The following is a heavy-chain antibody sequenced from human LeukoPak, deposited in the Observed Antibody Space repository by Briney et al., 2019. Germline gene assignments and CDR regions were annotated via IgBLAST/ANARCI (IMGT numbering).Heavy chain of an antibody. CDR3: ARLVDGANSRFDY. D-gene: IGHD4/OR15-4a*01. V-gene: IGHV4-59*08. J-gene: IGHJ4*02. CDR1: RGSLSPDH. Sequence: SETLSLTRTVSRGSLSPDHCAWIRQPPGKGLEWIGYIFYTGTARYTPSLEGRATLTVDMSKNPVSLKLRSVTAADTATYYCARLVDGANSRFDYWGQGTLVTVSS. CDR2: IFYTGTA.